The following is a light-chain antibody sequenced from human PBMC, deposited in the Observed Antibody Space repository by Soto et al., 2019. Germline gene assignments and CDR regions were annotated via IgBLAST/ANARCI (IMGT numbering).Light chain of an antibody. CDR2: DVS. CDR3: QQYNSYSIT. CDR1: QSISSW. V-gene: IGKV1-5*01. J-gene: IGKJ5*01. Sequence: DIQMTQSPSTLSASVGDRVTITCRASQSISSWLAWYQQKPGKAPKLLIYDVSSLKSGVPSRFSGSGSGTEFTLTISSPQPDDFATYYCQQYNSYSITFGQGTRLEIK.